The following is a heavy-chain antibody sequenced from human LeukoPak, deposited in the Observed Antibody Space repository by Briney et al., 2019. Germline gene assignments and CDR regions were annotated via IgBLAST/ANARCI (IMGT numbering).Heavy chain of an antibody. CDR1: GFTFSSYE. CDR3: VREGSFYYYGMDV. D-gene: IGHD3-10*01. V-gene: IGHV3-48*03. CDR2: ISSSGSTI. Sequence: GRSLRLSCAASGFTFSSYEMNWVRQAPGKGLEWVSYISSSGSTIYYADSVKGRFTISRDNAKNSLYLQMNSLRAEDTAVYYCVREGSFYYYGMDVWGKGTTVTVSS. J-gene: IGHJ6*04.